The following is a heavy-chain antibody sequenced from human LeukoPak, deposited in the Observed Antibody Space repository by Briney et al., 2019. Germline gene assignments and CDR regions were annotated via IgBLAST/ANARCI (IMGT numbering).Heavy chain of an antibody. CDR1: GGSISSGGYY. D-gene: IGHD3-9*01. Sequence: PSETLSLTCTVSGGSISSGGYYWSWIRQHPGKGLEWIGYIYYSGSTYYNPSLKSRVTISVDTSKNQFSLKLSSVTAADTAVYYCARERSTDVLRYFGWSNYYYYYMDVWGKGTTVTVSS. J-gene: IGHJ6*03. CDR2: IYYSGST. CDR3: ARERSTDVLRYFGWSNYYYYYMDV. V-gene: IGHV4-31*03.